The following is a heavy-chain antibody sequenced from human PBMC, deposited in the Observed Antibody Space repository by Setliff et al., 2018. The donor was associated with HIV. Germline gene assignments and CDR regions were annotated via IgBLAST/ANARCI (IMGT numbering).Heavy chain of an antibody. D-gene: IGHD3-3*01. CDR3: ARADFWSGYFNFDF. CDR1: SGSISPYY. Sequence: PSETLSLTCAVSSGSISPYYWSWIRQPPGKGLEWIGSIYQSGSTHYNPSLKSRVTRSVDTSKNQFSLDLSSMTAADTAVYYCARADFWSGYFNFDFWGQGTLVTVSS. CDR2: IYQSGST. J-gene: IGHJ4*02. V-gene: IGHV4-59*01.